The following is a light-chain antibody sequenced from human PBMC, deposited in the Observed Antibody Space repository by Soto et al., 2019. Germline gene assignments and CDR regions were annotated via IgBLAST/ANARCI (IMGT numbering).Light chain of an antibody. V-gene: IGKV3-15*01. CDR2: GAS. J-gene: IGKJ4*01. CDR3: QQYNNWPPA. CDR1: QSVSSK. Sequence: EIMMTQSPATLSVSRGQRATLSCSTSQSVSSKLAWYQQKPGQAPRLLIYGASTRATGIPARFSGSGSGTEFTLTISSLQSEDFAVYSCQQYNNWPPAFGGGTKVDIK.